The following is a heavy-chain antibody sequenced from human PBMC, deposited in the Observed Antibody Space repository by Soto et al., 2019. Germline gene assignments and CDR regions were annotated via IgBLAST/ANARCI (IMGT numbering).Heavy chain of an antibody. V-gene: IGHV4-39*07. D-gene: IGHD2-8*02. CDR3: ARDKITGLFDY. CDR2: IYYSGSA. CDR1: GGSISSSSYY. Sequence: SETLSLTCTVSGGSISSSSYYWGWIRQPPGKGLEWMANIYYSGSAYYNPSLKSRVTISVDTSKNQFSLKLTSVTAADTAVYYCARDKITGLFDYWGQGTLVTVSS. J-gene: IGHJ4*02.